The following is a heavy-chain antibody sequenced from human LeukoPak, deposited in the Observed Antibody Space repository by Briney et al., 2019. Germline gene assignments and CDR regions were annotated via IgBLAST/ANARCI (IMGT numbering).Heavy chain of an antibody. CDR1: GGTFSSYA. D-gene: IGHD2-15*01. CDR3: ASDDGCSGGSCYSDY. J-gene: IGHJ4*02. CDR2: IIPIFGTA. V-gene: IGHV1-69*13. Sequence: GASAKASCKASGGTFSSYAISWVRQAPGQGLEWMGGIIPIFGTANYAQKFQGRVTITADESTSTAYMELSSLRSEDTAVYYCASDDGCSGGSCYSDYWGQGTLVTVSS.